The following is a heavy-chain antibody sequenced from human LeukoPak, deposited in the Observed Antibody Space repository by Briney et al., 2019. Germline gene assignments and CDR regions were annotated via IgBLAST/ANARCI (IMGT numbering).Heavy chain of an antibody. CDR2: IYTSGST. CDR1: GGSISSYY. D-gene: IGHD3-22*01. V-gene: IGHV4-4*07. J-gene: IGHJ4*02. Sequence: SETLSLTCTVSGGSISSYYWSWIRQPAGKGLEWIGRIYTSGSTNYNPSLKSRVTMSVDTSKNQFSLKLSSVTAADTAVYYCARDTDYYDSTPVDYWGQGTLVTVSS. CDR3: ARDTDYYDSTPVDY.